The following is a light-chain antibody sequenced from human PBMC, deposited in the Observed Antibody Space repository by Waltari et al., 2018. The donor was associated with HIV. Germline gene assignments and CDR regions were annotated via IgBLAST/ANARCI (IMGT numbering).Light chain of an antibody. CDR1: SGDVGGYNY. V-gene: IGLV2-11*01. CDR2: DVS. Sequence: QSALTQPRPVSGSPGQSVTISCTGSSGDVGGYNYVPWYQQHPGKAPKLIIYDVSTRPSGVPARFSGSKSGNTASLTIFGLQAEDEADYYCCSYAGSVTFVVFGGGTKVTVV. J-gene: IGLJ2*01. CDR3: CSYAGSVTFVV.